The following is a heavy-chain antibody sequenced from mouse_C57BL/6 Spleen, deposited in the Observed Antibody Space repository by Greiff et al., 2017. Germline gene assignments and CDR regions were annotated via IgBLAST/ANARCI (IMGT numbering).Heavy chain of an antibody. J-gene: IGHJ3*01. V-gene: IGHV1-64*01. CDR2: IHPNSGST. CDR1: GYTFTSYW. Sequence: VQLQQPGAELVKPGASVKLSCKASGYTFTSYWMHWVKQRPGQGLEWIGMIHPNSGSTNYNEKFKSKATLTVDKSSSTAYMQLSSLTSEDSAVYYCARITTVVGEFAYWGQGTLVTVSA. D-gene: IGHD1-1*01. CDR3: ARITTVVGEFAY.